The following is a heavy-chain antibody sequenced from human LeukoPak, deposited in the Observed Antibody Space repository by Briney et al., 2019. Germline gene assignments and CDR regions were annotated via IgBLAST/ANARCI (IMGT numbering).Heavy chain of an antibody. CDR1: GFTVSNNF. CDR3: ARERDGYYMDV. J-gene: IGHJ6*03. Sequence: GGSLRLSCAASGFTVSNNFMSWVRQAPGKGLEWVSIIYSGDSTYYIDSMKGRFTISRDNSKNTLYLQMNSLRAEDTAVYYCARERDGYYMDVWGKGTTVTVSS. V-gene: IGHV3-53*01. CDR2: IYSGDST.